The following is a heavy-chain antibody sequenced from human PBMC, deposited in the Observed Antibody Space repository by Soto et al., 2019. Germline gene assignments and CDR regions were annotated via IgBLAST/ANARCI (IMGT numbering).Heavy chain of an antibody. J-gene: IGHJ5*02. CDR1: GYTFTSYD. CDR2: MNPNSGNT. V-gene: IGHV1-8*01. Sequence: ASVKVSCKASGYTFTSYDINWVRQATGQGLEWMGWMNPNSGNTGYAQKFQGRVTMTRNTSISTAYMELSSLRSEETAVYYCARGGSIFGVVIMDPWFDPWGQGTLVTVSS. CDR3: ARGGSIFGVVIMDPWFDP. D-gene: IGHD3-3*01.